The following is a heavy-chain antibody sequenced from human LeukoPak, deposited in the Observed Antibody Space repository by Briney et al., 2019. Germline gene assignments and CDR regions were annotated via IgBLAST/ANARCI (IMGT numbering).Heavy chain of an antibody. CDR2: ISGSSSSI. CDR1: GFTFSNYS. Sequence: GGSLRLSCAASGFTFSNYSMNWVRQAPGKGLEWVSSISGSSSSIYYADAVKGRFTISRDNAKNSLYLQMNSLRAEDTALYYCAKDIRGYSYGVFDYWGQGTLVTVSS. D-gene: IGHD5-18*01. J-gene: IGHJ4*02. V-gene: IGHV3-21*04. CDR3: AKDIRGYSYGVFDY.